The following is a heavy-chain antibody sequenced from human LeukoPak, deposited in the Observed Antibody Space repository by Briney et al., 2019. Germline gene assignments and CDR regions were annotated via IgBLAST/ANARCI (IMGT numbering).Heavy chain of an antibody. CDR2: IYHSGST. Sequence: SETLSLTCTVSGGSISSGYYWGWIRQPPGKGLEWIGSIYHSGSTYYNPSLKSRVTISVDTSKNQFSLKLSSVTAADTAVYYCAREEVTTYLDYWGQGTLVTVSS. D-gene: IGHD4-17*01. J-gene: IGHJ4*02. V-gene: IGHV4-38-2*02. CDR1: GGSISSGYY. CDR3: AREEVTTYLDY.